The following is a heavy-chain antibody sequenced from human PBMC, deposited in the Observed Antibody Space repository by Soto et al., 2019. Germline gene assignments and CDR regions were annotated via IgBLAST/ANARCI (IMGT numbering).Heavy chain of an antibody. CDR1: GFTFSSYA. V-gene: IGHV3-23*01. Sequence: GRSLRLSCAASGFTFSSYAVSWVRQAPGKGLEWVSAISGSGGSTYYADSVKGRFTISRDNSKNTLYLQMNSLRAEDTAVYYYAKPYYDFWSGYYTNWFDPWGQGTLVTVSS. CDR2: ISGSGGST. CDR3: AKPYYDFWSGYYTNWFDP. D-gene: IGHD3-3*01. J-gene: IGHJ5*02.